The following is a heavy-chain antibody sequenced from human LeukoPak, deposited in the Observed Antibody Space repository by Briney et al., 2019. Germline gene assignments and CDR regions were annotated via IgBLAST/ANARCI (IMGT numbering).Heavy chain of an antibody. Sequence: GEPLKISCKGSGYSFTSYWIAWVRQMPGKGLEWMGIIYPDDSDTRYSPSFQGQVTISADKSISTAYLQWSSLKASDTAVFYCARHDSSSWSTSDYWGQGTLVTVSS. CDR2: IYPDDSDT. V-gene: IGHV5-51*01. D-gene: IGHD6-13*01. CDR3: ARHDSSSWSTSDY. J-gene: IGHJ4*02. CDR1: GYSFTSYW.